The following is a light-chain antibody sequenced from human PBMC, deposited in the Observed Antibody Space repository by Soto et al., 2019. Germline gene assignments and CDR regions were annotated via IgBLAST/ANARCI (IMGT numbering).Light chain of an antibody. CDR1: SSDVGGYPY. V-gene: IGLV2-14*01. CDR3: NSYTLSSTLL. J-gene: IGLJ2*01. Sequence: QSALTQPASMSGSPGQSITISCTGTSSDVGGYPYVSWYQHHPGKAPKLIIYEVSNRPSGVSNRFSGSKSGNTASLTISGLQAEDEADYYCNSYTLSSTLLFGGGTKLTVL. CDR2: EVS.